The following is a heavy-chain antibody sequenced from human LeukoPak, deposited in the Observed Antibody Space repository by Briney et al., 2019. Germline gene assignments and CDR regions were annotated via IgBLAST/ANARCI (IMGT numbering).Heavy chain of an antibody. CDR3: ARERYGNYN. Sequence: GGSLRLSCAASGFNFASHWMHWVRQTPGKGLEWVANIKEDGSVKNYVDSVKGRFTISRDYAKNSLFLQMNSLRAEDTAVYYCARERYGNYNWGQGTLVTVSS. D-gene: IGHD4-11*01. CDR2: IKEDGSVK. J-gene: IGHJ4*02. CDR1: GFNFASHW. V-gene: IGHV3-7*03.